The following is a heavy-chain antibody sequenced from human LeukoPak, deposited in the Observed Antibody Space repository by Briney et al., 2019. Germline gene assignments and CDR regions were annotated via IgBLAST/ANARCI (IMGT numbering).Heavy chain of an antibody. CDR3: AKGLTYYYDSSGDDAFDI. D-gene: IGHD3-22*01. CDR2: ISGSGGST. J-gene: IGHJ3*02. Sequence: PGGSLRLSCAASGFTFSSYAMSWVRQAPGKGLEWVSAISGSGGSTYYADSVKGRFTISRDNSKNTLYLQMNSLRAEDTAVYYCAKGLTYYYDSSGDDAFDIWGQGTMVTVSS. CDR1: GFTFSSYA. V-gene: IGHV3-23*01.